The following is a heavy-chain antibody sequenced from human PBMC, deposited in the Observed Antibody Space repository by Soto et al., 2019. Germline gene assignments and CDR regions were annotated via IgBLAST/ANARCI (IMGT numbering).Heavy chain of an antibody. V-gene: IGHV1-8*01. CDR1: GYTFTSYD. CDR2: MNPNSGNT. J-gene: IGHJ6*02. Sequence: ASVKFSFKASGYTFTSYDINWLRQATVQVLDCIGWMNPNSGNTGYAQNFQGRVTMTRNTSRSTAYMELSSLRSEDTAVYYCARGGIMGLLYYYYGMDVWGQGPPVTVSS. CDR3: ARGGIMGLLYYYYGMDV. D-gene: IGHD1-26*01.